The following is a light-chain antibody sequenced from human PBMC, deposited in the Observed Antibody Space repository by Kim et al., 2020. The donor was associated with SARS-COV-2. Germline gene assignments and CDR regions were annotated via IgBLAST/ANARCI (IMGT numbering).Light chain of an antibody. V-gene: IGKV3-20*01. CDR1: QSVSISH. CDR3: QQYFSSYT. Sequence: EIVLTQSPGILSLSPGERATLSCRASQSVSISHLAWYQQKPGQAPRLLIYGESSRATGIPDRFSGSGSGTDFTLTISRLEPEDFAVYYCQQYFSSYTFGQGTKLEI. J-gene: IGKJ2*01. CDR2: GES.